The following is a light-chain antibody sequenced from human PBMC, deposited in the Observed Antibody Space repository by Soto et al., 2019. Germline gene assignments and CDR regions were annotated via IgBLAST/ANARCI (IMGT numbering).Light chain of an antibody. Sequence: IMMTQSPSSLSASVGDRVTMTCRASQTIRRYLNWYEQKPGKAPKLLIYETTSLQVGVPSRFSGSGSGTNFTLTISNLQPEEFATYYCRQSYSVPPTFGQGTRVDI. CDR1: QTIRRY. V-gene: IGKV1-39*01. CDR3: RQSYSVPPT. J-gene: IGKJ1*01. CDR2: ETT.